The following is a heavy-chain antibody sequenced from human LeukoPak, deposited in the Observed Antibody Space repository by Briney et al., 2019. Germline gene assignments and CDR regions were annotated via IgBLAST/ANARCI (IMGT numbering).Heavy chain of an antibody. D-gene: IGHD3-9*01. CDR3: ARDDILTGCFDYYYYMDV. J-gene: IGHJ6*03. Sequence: PGGSLRFSCAASGFTFSSYGMSWVRQAPGKGLEWVSAISGSGGSTYYADSVKGRFTISRDNAKNSLYLQMNSLRAEDTAVYYCARDDILTGCFDYYYYMDVWGKGTTVTISS. CDR2: ISGSGGST. V-gene: IGHV3-23*01. CDR1: GFTFSSYG.